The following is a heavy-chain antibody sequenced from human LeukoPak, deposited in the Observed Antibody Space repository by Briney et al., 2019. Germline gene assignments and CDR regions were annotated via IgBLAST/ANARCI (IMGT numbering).Heavy chain of an antibody. J-gene: IGHJ4*02. Sequence: GGSLRLSCAASGFTFSSYGMHWVRQAPGKGLEWVAFIRYDGSNKYYADSVKGRFTISRDNSKNTLYLQMNSLRAEDTAVYYCAIEDIGIAAADYFDYWGQGTLVTVSS. CDR3: AIEDIGIAAADYFDY. V-gene: IGHV3-30*02. CDR1: GFTFSSYG. CDR2: IRYDGSNK. D-gene: IGHD6-13*01.